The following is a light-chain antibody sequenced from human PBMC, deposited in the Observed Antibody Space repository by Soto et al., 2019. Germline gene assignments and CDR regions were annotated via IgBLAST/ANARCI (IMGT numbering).Light chain of an antibody. CDR1: QSVTSN. V-gene: IGKV3D-15*01. J-gene: IGKJ1*01. CDR2: GAS. CDR3: QQYNNWPRT. Sequence: EIVLTQSPGTLSLSPGERATLSCRASQSVTSNYLAWYQQKPGQAPRLLIFGASIRDTGIPDRFSGSGSGTEFTLTISSLQSEDFAVYYCQQYNNWPRTFCQGTKVDIK.